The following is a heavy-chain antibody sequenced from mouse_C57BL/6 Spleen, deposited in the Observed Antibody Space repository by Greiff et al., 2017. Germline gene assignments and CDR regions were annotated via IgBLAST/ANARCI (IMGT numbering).Heavy chain of an antibody. V-gene: IGHV1-52*01. CDR1: GYTFTSYW. CDR3: ARDGAITTEGYFDV. D-gene: IGHD1-1*01. J-gene: IGHJ1*03. Sequence: QVQLQQPGAELVRPGSSVKLSCKASGYTFTSYWMHWVKQRPIQGLEWIGNIDPSDSETHYNQKFKDKATLTVDKSSSTAYMQLSSLTSEDSAVYYCARDGAITTEGYFDVWGTGTTVTVSS. CDR2: IDPSDSET.